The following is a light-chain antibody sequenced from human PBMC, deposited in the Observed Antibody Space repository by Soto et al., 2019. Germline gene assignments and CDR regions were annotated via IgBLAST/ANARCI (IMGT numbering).Light chain of an antibody. CDR3: QQYNNWPET. J-gene: IGKJ1*01. V-gene: IGKV3-15*01. CDR1: QSVSSN. Sequence: EIVMTQSPDTLSLSPGERATLSCRASQSVSSNLAWYQQKPGQAPRLLIYGASTRATGIPARFSGSGSGTEFTLTISSLQSEDFAVYYCQQYNNWPETFGQGTKVDIK. CDR2: GAS.